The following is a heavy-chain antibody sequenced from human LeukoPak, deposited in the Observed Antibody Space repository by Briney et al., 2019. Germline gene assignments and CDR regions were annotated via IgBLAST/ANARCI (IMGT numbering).Heavy chain of an antibody. J-gene: IGHJ5*02. D-gene: IGHD6-19*01. CDR2: IIPIFGTA. Sequence: GASVKVSCKASGGTFSSYAISWVRQAPGQGLEWMGGIIPIFGTANYAQKFQGRVTITADESTSTAYMELSSLRSEDTAVYYCARKEVAGTFFWFDPWGQGTLVTVSS. CDR1: GGTFSSYA. CDR3: ARKEVAGTFFWFDP. V-gene: IGHV1-69*01.